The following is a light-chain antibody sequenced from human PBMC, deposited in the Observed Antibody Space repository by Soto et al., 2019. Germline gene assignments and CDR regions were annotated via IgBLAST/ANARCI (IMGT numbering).Light chain of an antibody. Sequence: EIVLTQSPGTLSLSPGERATLSCRASQSVSNNFLAWYQQKPGQAPRLLIHGASTRASGIPDSFSGSGSGTDFILTISRLEPEDCAVYYCQQYGSSPVTFGQGTRLDIK. CDR2: GAS. V-gene: IGKV3-20*01. J-gene: IGKJ5*01. CDR3: QQYGSSPVT. CDR1: QSVSNNF.